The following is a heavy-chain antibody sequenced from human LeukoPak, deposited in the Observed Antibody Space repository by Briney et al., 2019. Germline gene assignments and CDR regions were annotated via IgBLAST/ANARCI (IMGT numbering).Heavy chain of an antibody. CDR2: IYYSGTT. D-gene: IGHD4-17*01. J-gene: IGHJ6*02. CDR3: ARDFAVTTAYYYGVDV. CDR1: GGSISSSY. Sequence: SQTLSLTCTVSGGSISSSYWTWIRQPPGKGLEWIGYIYYSGTTDYNPSLRSRVTISVDTPKNQFSLKLSPVTAADTAVYYCARDFAVTTAYYYGVDVWGQGITVTVSS. V-gene: IGHV4-59*01.